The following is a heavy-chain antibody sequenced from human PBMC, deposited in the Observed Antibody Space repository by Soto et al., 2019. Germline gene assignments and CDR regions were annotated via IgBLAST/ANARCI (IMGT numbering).Heavy chain of an antibody. J-gene: IGHJ6*02. CDR2: IWSDASRE. D-gene: IGHD3-16*01. V-gene: IGHV3-33*01. Sequence: QVQLVESGGGVVQPGTSLRLSCAASRLTFSTYDMHWVRQAPGKGLEWVALIWSDASREFYADSVKGRFSISRDNSKNTLFLQMNGLRAEDTAVYYCAGEPKGGAYDMDVWGQVTTVTVSS. CDR3: AGEPKGGAYDMDV. CDR1: RLTFSTYD.